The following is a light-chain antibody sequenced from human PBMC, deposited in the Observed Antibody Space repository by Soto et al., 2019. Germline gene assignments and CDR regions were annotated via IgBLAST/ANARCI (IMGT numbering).Light chain of an antibody. V-gene: IGLV8-61*01. J-gene: IGLJ3*02. CDR3: VLYLGNGIWV. Sequence: QAVVTQEPSFSVSPGGTVTLTCGLSSGSVSTSNYPSWYQQTPGQAPRSLIYSTNTRSSGVPDRFSGSILGNRAALTITGGQADDGSDFYCVLYLGNGIWVFGGGTKLTVL. CDR2: STN. CDR1: SGSVSTSNY.